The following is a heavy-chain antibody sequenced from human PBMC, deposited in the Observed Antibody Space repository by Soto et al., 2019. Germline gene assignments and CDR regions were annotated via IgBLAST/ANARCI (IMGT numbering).Heavy chain of an antibody. CDR3: ATLFRYPYYFDY. J-gene: IGHJ4*02. D-gene: IGHD1-26*01. CDR2: FDPEDGET. CDR1: GYTLTELS. Sequence: ASVKVSCKVSGYTLTELSMHWVRQAPGKGLEWMGGFDPEDGETIYAQKFQGRVTMTEDTSTDTAYMELSSLRSEDTAVYYCATLFRYPYYFDYWGQGTLVTVSS. V-gene: IGHV1-24*01.